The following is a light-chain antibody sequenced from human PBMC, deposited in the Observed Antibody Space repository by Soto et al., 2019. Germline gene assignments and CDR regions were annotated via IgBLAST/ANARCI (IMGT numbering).Light chain of an antibody. Sequence: EIVMTQSPATLSLSPGEIATLSFRASHSVSSNLAWYQQKPGQAPRLLIYGASSRATGIPDRFSGSGSGTDFTLTISRLEPEDFAVYYCQQYGSSPPTFGQGTKVDI. V-gene: IGKV3-20*01. CDR3: QQYGSSPPT. CDR1: HSVSSN. CDR2: GAS. J-gene: IGKJ1*01.